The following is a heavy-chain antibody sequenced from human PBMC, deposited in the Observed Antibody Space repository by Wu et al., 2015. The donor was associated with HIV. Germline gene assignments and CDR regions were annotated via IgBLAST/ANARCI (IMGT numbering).Heavy chain of an antibody. CDR2: VIPIFDTA. CDR3: ARDRGYSGYDNDAFDI. J-gene: IGHJ3*02. D-gene: IGHD5-12*01. V-gene: IGHV1-69*15. CDR1: GDTFNSYA. Sequence: VQLVQSGAELKKPGSSVKVSCKASGDTFNSYAINWVRQAPGQGLEWMGMVIPIFDTANYARKFEGRLTITADESTTTAHMELNSLRSEDTAVYYCARDRGYSGYDNDAFDIWGQGTMVTVSS.